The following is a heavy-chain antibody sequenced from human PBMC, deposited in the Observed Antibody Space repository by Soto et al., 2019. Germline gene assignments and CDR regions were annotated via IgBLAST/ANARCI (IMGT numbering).Heavy chain of an antibody. CDR1: GYTFTSYD. D-gene: IGHD2-2*01. J-gene: IGHJ4*02. CDR3: AKTVSTTWAFDY. V-gene: IGHV1-8*01. Sequence: ASVKVSCKASGYTFTSYDINWVRQATGQGLEWMGWMNPNSGNTGYAQKFQGRVTMTRNTSISTAYMELNSLRADDTAVYYCAKTVSTTWAFDYWGQGTLVTVSS. CDR2: MNPNSGNT.